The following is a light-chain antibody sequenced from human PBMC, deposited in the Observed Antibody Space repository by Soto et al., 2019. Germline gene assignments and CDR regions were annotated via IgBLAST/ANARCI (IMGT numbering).Light chain of an antibody. Sequence: EIVLTQSPGTLSLSPGERATLSCRASQSASSSYLAWYQQKPGQAPRLLIFGASYRATGIPDRFSGSGSGTDFTLTISRLEPEDFAVYYCQQYGSSPPDFTFGPGTKVDIK. CDR3: QQYGSSPPDFT. J-gene: IGKJ3*01. V-gene: IGKV3-20*01. CDR1: QSASSSY. CDR2: GAS.